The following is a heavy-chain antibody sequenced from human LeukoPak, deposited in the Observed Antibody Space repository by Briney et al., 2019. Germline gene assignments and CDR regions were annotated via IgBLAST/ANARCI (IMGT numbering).Heavy chain of an antibody. D-gene: IGHD3-22*01. CDR1: GFTFSSYG. V-gene: IGHV3-33*01. CDR2: IWYDGNNK. J-gene: IGHJ5*02. CDR3: ARDYDSSGCSPCFDP. Sequence: PGGSLRLSCAASGFTFSSYGMHWVRQAPGKGLEWMAVIWYDGNNKYYADSVKGRFTISRDNSKNTLYLQMNSLRAEDTAVYYCARDYDSSGCSPCFDPRGQGTLVTVSS.